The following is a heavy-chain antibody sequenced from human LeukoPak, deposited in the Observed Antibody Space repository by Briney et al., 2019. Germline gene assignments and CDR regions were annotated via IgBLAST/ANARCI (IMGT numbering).Heavy chain of an antibody. D-gene: IGHD6-13*01. CDR2: IYYSGST. Sequence: PSETLSLTCTVSGGSISSSSYYWGWIRQPPGKGLEWIGSIYYSGSTYYNPSLKSRVTISVDRSKNQFSLKLSSVTAADTAVYYCARVGILGAFDIWGQGTMVTVSS. J-gene: IGHJ3*02. V-gene: IGHV4-39*07. CDR1: GGSISSSSYY. CDR3: ARVGILGAFDI.